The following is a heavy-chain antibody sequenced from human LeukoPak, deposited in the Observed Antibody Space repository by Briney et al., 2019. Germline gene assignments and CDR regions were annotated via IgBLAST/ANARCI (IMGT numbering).Heavy chain of an antibody. CDR2: ISYDGSNK. CDR1: GFTFSSYG. D-gene: IGHD1-26*01. V-gene: IGHV3-30*18. J-gene: IGHJ4*02. Sequence: GGSLRLSCAASGFTFSSYGMHWVRQAPGKGLEWVAVISYDGSNKYYADSVKGRFTISRDNSKNTLYLQMNSLRAEDTAVYYCAKDRQWGLDYWGQGTLVTVSS. CDR3: AKDRQWGLDY.